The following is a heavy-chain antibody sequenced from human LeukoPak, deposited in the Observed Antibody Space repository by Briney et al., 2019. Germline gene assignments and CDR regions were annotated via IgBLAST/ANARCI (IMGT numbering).Heavy chain of an antibody. CDR3: ASGRHDFVH. J-gene: IGHJ4*02. V-gene: IGHV3-74*01. CDR2: IKSDGSVT. Sequence: PGGSLRLSCAASGFTFSSYWMHWVRQAPGEGLVWVSRIKSDGSVTWYADSVKGRFTISRDNAKSMLYLQIDSLRVEDTAVYYCASGRHDFVHWGQGTLVAVSS. CDR1: GFTFSSYW. D-gene: IGHD3-16*01.